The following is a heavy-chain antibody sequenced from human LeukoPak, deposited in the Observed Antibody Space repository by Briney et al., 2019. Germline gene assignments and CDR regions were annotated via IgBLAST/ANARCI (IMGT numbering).Heavy chain of an antibody. CDR1: GGSFSGYY. J-gene: IGHJ4*02. CDR3: ARHMVRGVTDY. CDR2: INHSGST. V-gene: IGHV4-34*01. D-gene: IGHD3-10*01. Sequence: PSETLSPTCAVYGGSFSGYYWSWIRQPPGKGLEWIGEINHSGSTNYNPSLKSRVTISVDTSKNQFSLKLSSVTAADTAVYYCARHMVRGVTDYWGQGTLVTVSS.